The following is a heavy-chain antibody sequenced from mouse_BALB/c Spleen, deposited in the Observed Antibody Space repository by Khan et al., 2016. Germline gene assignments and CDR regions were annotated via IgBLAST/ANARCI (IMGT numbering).Heavy chain of an antibody. CDR1: GFSITGFA. Sequence: QVQLKESGPGLVAPSQSLSITCTVSGFSITGFAVNWVRQPPGKGLEWLGGIWGDGSTDYDSALKSRLSISKDDSKSQVFLKMNSLQTDDTARYYCASYYDYGGGFAYWGQGTLVTVSA. V-gene: IGHV2-6-7*01. J-gene: IGHJ3*01. CDR3: ASYYDYGGGFAY. CDR2: IWGDGST. D-gene: IGHD2-4*01.